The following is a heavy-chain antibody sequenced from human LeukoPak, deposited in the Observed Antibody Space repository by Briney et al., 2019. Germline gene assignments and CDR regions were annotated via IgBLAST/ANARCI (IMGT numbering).Heavy chain of an antibody. Sequence: SETLSLTCTVSGGSISSYYWSWIRQPAGKGLEWIGRIYTSGSTNYNPSLKSRVTMSVDTSKNQFSLKLSSVTAADTAVYYCARAGYYYGSGSYYNLDYYYYYYMDVWGKGTTVTISS. CDR1: GGSISSYY. D-gene: IGHD3-10*01. J-gene: IGHJ6*03. CDR2: IYTSGST. V-gene: IGHV4-4*07. CDR3: ARAGYYYGSGSYYNLDYYYYYYMDV.